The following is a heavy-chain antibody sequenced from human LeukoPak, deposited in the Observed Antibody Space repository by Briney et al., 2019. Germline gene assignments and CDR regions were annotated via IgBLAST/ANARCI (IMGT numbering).Heavy chain of an antibody. CDR1: GFTFSRYE. Sequence: GGSLRLSCAASGFTFSRYELNWVRQAPGKGLAWVSYISSSGSIIYYADSVKGRFTISRDNAKNSLYLQMNSLRAEDTAVYYCARDLGMTDGDYVSYFDYWGQGTLVTVSS. CDR2: ISSSGSII. V-gene: IGHV3-48*03. CDR3: ARDLGMTDGDYVSYFDY. D-gene: IGHD4-17*01. J-gene: IGHJ4*02.